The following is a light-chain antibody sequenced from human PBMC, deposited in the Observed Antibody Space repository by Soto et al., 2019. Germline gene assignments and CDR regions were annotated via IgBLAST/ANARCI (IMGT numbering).Light chain of an antibody. V-gene: IGKV1-5*01. CDR3: QQYHSYWT. CDR2: FAS. CDR1: QSLKGL. J-gene: IGKJ1*01. Sequence: DIGIIQCPSGVAASGVDRVTIRGRAIQSLKGLLACFQQKPGRAPELLMYFASSLESGVPQRFSGIGSGTEFTLTISSLQTDDFSPYYCQQYHSYWTFGQGTKVDIK.